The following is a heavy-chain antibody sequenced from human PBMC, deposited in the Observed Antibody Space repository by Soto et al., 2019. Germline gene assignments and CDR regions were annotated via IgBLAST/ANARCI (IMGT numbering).Heavy chain of an antibody. V-gene: IGHV4-31*01. CDR2: IYYSGST. CDR1: GGSISRGGSY. J-gene: IGHJ6*02. D-gene: IGHD2-21*01. CDR3: ARGREFHWTDYGMDV. Sequence: QVQLQESGPGLVNPSQTLSLTCTVSGGSISRGGSYWRWIRQHPGKGLELIGYIYYSGSTSYNPPLESLFTNSVDTSKTQFYLKLSSVTAADTAVYYCARGREFHWTDYGMDVWGQGTTVTVSS.